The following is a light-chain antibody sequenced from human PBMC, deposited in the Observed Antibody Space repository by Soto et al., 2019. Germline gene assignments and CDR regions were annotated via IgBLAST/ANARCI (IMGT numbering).Light chain of an antibody. J-gene: IGKJ5*01. CDR3: QQYNNWPPIT. V-gene: IGKV3-15*01. CDR2: GAS. Sequence: EIEMTQSPATLSVSPGERATLSCRASQSIGSNLAWYQQKPGQAPRLLIYGASTRATGIPARFSDSGSGTEFTLTISSLQSEDFEVYYCQQYNNWPPITFGQGTRLEIK. CDR1: QSIGSN.